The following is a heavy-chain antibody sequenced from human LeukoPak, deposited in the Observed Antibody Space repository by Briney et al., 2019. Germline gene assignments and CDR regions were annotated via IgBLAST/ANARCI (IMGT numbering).Heavy chain of an antibody. J-gene: IGHJ4*02. CDR3: ARDSHTTVTYYFDY. D-gene: IGHD4-17*01. CDR1: GFTFSSYG. Sequence: GGSLRLSCAASGFTFSSYGMHWVRQAPGKGLEWVAVIWYDGSNKYYADSVKGRFTISRDNSKNTLYLQMNGLRAEDTAVYYCARDSHTTVTYYFDYWGQGTLVTVSS. CDR2: IWYDGSNK. V-gene: IGHV3-33*01.